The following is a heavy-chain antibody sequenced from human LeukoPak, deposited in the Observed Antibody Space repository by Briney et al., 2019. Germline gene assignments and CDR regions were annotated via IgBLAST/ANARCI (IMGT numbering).Heavy chain of an antibody. CDR2: VNHSGNT. CDR1: GESFSNYY. Sequence: KTSETLSLTCAVYGESFSNYYWTWIRQPPGQGLEWIGEVNHSGNTNYNPSLKSRVTISVDTSKNQFSLKLSSVTAADTAVYYCARLRKSSSYPHTPFDYWGQGTLVTVSS. CDR3: ARLRKSSSYPHTPFDY. J-gene: IGHJ4*02. D-gene: IGHD6-13*01. V-gene: IGHV4-34*01.